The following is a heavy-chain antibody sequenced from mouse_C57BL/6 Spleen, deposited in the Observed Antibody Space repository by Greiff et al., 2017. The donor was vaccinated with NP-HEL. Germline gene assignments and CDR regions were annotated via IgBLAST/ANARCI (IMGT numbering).Heavy chain of an antibody. D-gene: IGHD1-1*01. V-gene: IGHV5-4*03. Sequence: DVKLVESGGGLVKPGGSLKLSCAASGFTFSSYAMSWVRQTPEKRLEWVATISDGGSYTYYPDNVKGRFTISRDNAKNNLYLQMSHLKSEDTAMYYCARANYGSSYFDYWGQGTTLTVSS. CDR1: GFTFSSYA. CDR3: ARANYGSSYFDY. CDR2: ISDGGSYT. J-gene: IGHJ2*01.